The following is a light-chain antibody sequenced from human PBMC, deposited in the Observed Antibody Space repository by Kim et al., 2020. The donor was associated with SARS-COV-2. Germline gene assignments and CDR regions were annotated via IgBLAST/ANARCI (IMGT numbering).Light chain of an antibody. CDR1: QDITRN. J-gene: IGKJ2*01. V-gene: IGKV1-33*01. CDR2: DAS. CDR3: QHYDNSPSFT. Sequence: ASLEDRITITCQASQDITRNLNWYQQRPGKAPKLLIYDASNLNTGVPSRFSGSGSGTEFVFSISRLQPEDVATYYCQHYDNSPSFTFGPGTKLEI.